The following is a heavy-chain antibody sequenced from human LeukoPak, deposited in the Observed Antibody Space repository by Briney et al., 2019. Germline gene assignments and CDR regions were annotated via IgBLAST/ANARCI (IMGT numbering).Heavy chain of an antibody. CDR3: ARTVGRTASLSY. V-gene: IGHV4-34*01. CDR1: GGSFSDYY. CDR2: INHRGVT. D-gene: IGHD4-4*01. J-gene: IGHJ4*02. Sequence: SETLSLTCAVYGGSFSDYYWTWVRQPPGKGLEWIGEINHRGVTTYHPSLKSRVTISIDTYRNQFSLTMHSLTAADTAVYYCARTVGRTASLSYWGQGTLVTVSS.